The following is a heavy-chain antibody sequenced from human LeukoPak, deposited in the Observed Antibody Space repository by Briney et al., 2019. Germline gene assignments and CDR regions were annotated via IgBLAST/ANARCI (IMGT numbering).Heavy chain of an antibody. V-gene: IGHV4-39*07. CDR2: IYYSGST. D-gene: IGHD3-10*01. CDR3: ARGDPSALVYYGSGSYYRSPPDY. Sequence: SETLSLTCTVSGGSISSSSYYWGWLRQPPGKGLEWLGIIYYSGSTYYNPSLKSRVTISVDTSKNQFSLKLSSVTAADTAVYYCARGDPSALVYYGSGSYYRSPPDYWGQGTLVTVSS. CDR1: GGSISSSSYY. J-gene: IGHJ4*02.